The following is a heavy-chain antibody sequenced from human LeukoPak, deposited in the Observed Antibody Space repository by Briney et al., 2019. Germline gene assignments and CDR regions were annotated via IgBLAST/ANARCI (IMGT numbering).Heavy chain of an antibody. Sequence: PGGSLRVSCAASVFTFSKYWMHSVRQAPGKGLVWVSRITIDGSSTSYADSVKGRFTISRDNAKNTLYLQMNSLRAEDTAVYYCARDQTLTSTPGPDYWGQGTLVTVSS. V-gene: IGHV3-74*01. CDR2: ITIDGSST. D-gene: IGHD2-8*02. CDR1: VFTFSKYW. J-gene: IGHJ4*02. CDR3: ARDQTLTSTPGPDY.